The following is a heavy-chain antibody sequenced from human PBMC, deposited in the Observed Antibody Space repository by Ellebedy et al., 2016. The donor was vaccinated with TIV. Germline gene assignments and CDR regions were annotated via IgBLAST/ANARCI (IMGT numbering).Heavy chain of an antibody. D-gene: IGHD4-11*01. CDR1: GYTFTSYA. CDR3: ARGPTVTTKPYYYYYGMDV. J-gene: IGHJ6*02. Sequence: ASVKVSCKASGYTFTSYAMHWVRQAPGQRLEWMGWINAGNGNTKYSQKFQGRVTITRDTSASTAYMELSSLRSEDTAVYYCARGPTVTTKPYYYYYGMDVWGQGTTVTVSS. V-gene: IGHV1-3*01. CDR2: INAGNGNT.